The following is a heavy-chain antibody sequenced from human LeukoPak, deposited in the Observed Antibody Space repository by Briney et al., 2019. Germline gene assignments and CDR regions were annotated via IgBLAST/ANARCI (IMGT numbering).Heavy chain of an antibody. CDR2: IYYSGST. D-gene: IGHD3-9*01. V-gene: IGHV4-59*12. CDR3: ARDGGPGYYDILTGYSLAHNNWFDP. J-gene: IGHJ5*02. Sequence: SETLSLTCIVSGGSISSYYWSWIRQPPGKGLEWIGYIYYSGSTNYNPSLKSRVTISVDTSKNQFSLKLSSVTAADTAVYYCARDGGPGYYDILTGYSLAHNNWFDPWGQGTLVTVSS. CDR1: GGSISSYY.